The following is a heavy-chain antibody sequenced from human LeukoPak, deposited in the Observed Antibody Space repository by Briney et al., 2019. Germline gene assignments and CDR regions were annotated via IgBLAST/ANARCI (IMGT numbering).Heavy chain of an antibody. CDR3: ARVSTNSRVAGYDPQWYFDL. CDR2: ISAYNGNT. V-gene: IGHV1-18*04. D-gene: IGHD2/OR15-2a*01. CDR1: GYTFTSYG. J-gene: IGHJ2*01. Sequence: ASVKVSCKASGYTFTSYGISWVRQAPGQGLEWMGWISAYNGNTNYAQKLQGRVTMTTDTPTNTAYMELRSLRSDDTAVYYCARVSTNSRVAGYDPQWYFDLWGRGTLVTVSS.